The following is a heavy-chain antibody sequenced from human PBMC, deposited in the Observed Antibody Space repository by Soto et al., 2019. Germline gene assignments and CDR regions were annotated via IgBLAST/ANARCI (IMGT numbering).Heavy chain of an antibody. J-gene: IGHJ6*02. CDR3: AKDMGGSGSPDYYYYGMDV. D-gene: IGHD3-10*01. Sequence: SLRLSCAASGFTFDDYAMHWVRQAPGKGLEWVSGISWNSGSIGYADSVKGRFTISRDNAKKFLYLQMNSLRAEDTALYYCAKDMGGSGSPDYYYYGMDVWGQGTTVTAP. CDR2: ISWNSGSI. V-gene: IGHV3-9*01. CDR1: GFTFDDYA.